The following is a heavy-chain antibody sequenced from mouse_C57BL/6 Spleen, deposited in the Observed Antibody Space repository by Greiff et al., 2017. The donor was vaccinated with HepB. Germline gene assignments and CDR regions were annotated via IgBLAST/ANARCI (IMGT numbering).Heavy chain of an antibody. CDR1: GFSLTSYG. Sequence: VKLKESGPGLVAPSQSLSITCTVSGFSLTSYGVHWVRQPPGKGLEWLVVIWSDGSTTYNSALKSRLSISKDNSKSQVFLKMNSLQTDDTAMYYCARHVGNIDVAYWYFDVWGTGTTVTVSS. CDR3: ARHVGNIDVAYWYFDV. J-gene: IGHJ1*03. D-gene: IGHD1-1*01. V-gene: IGHV2-6-1*01. CDR2: IWSDGST.